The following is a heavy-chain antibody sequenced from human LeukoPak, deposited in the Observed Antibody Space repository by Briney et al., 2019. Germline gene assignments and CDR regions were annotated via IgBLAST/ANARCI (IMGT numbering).Heavy chain of an antibody. CDR1: GFTFSSYW. CDR2: IKTDGGLI. D-gene: IGHD7-27*01. Sequence: PGGSLRLSCVASGFTFSSYWMTWVRQAPGKGLEWVANIKTDGGLIYYVDSVKGRFTISRDNAKNSLYLQMNSLRVEDTAVYYCARDLNWETYWGQGTLVSVSS. CDR3: ARDLNWETY. V-gene: IGHV3-7*01. J-gene: IGHJ4*02.